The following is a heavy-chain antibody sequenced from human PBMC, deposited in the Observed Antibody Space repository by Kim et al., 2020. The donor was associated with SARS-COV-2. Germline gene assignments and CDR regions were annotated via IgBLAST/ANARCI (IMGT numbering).Heavy chain of an antibody. D-gene: IGHD3-22*01. CDR3: ARGPHYYDSSGYLGVDY. V-gene: IGHV3-30*07. J-gene: IGHJ4*02. Sequence: VKGRFTISRDNSKNTLYLQMNSLRAEDTAVYYCARGPHYYDSSGYLGVDYWGQGTLVTVSS.